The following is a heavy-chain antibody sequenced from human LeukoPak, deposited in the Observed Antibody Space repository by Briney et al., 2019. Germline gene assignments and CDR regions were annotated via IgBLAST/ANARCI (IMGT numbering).Heavy chain of an antibody. V-gene: IGHV4-39*01. CDR2: IYYSGST. J-gene: IGHJ4*02. CDR1: GGSISSSSYY. Sequence: PSETLSLTCTVSGGSISSSSYYWGWIRQPPGKGLEWIGSIYYSGSTYYNPSLKSRFTISVDTSKNQFSLKLSSVTAADTAVYYCARHDIHDILTVDYWGQGTLVTVSS. CDR3: ARHDIHDILTVDY. D-gene: IGHD3-9*01.